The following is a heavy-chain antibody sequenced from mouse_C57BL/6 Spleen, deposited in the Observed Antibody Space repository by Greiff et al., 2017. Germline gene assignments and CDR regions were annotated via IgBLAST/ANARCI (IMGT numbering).Heavy chain of an antibody. Sequence: VQLKQSGPGLVQPSQSLSITCTVSGFSLTSYGVHWVRQSPGKGLEWLGVIWGGGSTDYNAAFMSRLSITKDNSKSQVFFKMNSLQADDTAIYYCAKKGHYGSSSYAMDYWGQGASVTVSS. D-gene: IGHD1-1*01. CDR2: IWGGGST. CDR3: AKKGHYGSSSYAMDY. CDR1: GFSLTSYG. V-gene: IGHV2-5*01. J-gene: IGHJ4*01.